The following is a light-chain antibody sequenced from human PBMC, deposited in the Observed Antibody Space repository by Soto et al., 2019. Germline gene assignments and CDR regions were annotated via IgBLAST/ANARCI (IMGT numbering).Light chain of an antibody. CDR1: SSNIGGNS. CDR2: DDD. J-gene: IGLJ1*01. Sequence: QSVLTQPPSVSAAPGQRVTISCSGSSSNIGGNSVSWYQQLPGTAPKLLIYDDDKRPSGIPDRFSGSKSGTSATLGITGFQTGDEADDYCGAWDSSLSAYVLGNGTKVTVL. V-gene: IGLV1-51*01. CDR3: GAWDSSLSAYV.